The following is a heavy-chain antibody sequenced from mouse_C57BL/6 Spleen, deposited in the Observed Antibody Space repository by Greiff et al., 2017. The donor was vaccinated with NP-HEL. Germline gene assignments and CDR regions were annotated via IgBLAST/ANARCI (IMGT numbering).Heavy chain of an antibody. CDR2: ISYDGSN. D-gene: IGHD2-14*01. V-gene: IGHV3-6*01. Sequence: ESGPGLVKPSQSLSLTCSVTGYSITSGYYWNWIRQFPGNKLEWMGYISYDGSNNYNPSLKNRISITRDTSKNQFFLKLNSVTTEDTATYYCAYALIAMDYWGQGTSVTVSS. J-gene: IGHJ4*01. CDR1: GYSITSGYY. CDR3: AYALIAMDY.